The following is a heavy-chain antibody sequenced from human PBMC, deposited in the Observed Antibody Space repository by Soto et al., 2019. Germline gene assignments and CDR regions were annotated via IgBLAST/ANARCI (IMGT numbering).Heavy chain of an antibody. CDR2: IYPGDSDT. Sequence: GESLNISCQGSGYSFVSYWIGWVRQMPGKDLEWMGIIYPGDSDTRYSPSFQGQVTISADKSLRTAYLQWTSLKASDTALYYCARTRSFTLGFYYDGMDVWGQGTTVTVSS. CDR1: GYSFVSYW. V-gene: IGHV5-51*01. D-gene: IGHD6-6*01. CDR3: ARTRSFTLGFYYDGMDV. J-gene: IGHJ6*02.